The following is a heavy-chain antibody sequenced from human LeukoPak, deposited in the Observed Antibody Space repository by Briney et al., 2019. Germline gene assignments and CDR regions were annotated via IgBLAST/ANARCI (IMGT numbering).Heavy chain of an antibody. CDR1: GYTFTSYD. V-gene: IGHV1-8*03. CDR2: MNPNSGNT. J-gene: IGHJ5*02. D-gene: IGHD3-10*01. CDR3: ARCRARGSTRWFDP. Sequence: ASVKVSCKASGYTFTSYDINWVRQATGQGLEWMGRMNPNSGNTGYAQKFQGRVTITRNTSISTAYMELSSLRSEDTAVYYCARCRARGSTRWFDPWGQGTLVTVSS.